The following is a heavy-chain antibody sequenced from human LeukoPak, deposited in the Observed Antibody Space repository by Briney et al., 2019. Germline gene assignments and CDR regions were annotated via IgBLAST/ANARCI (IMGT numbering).Heavy chain of an antibody. Sequence: SGPALVKPTQTLTLTCYFFGFSLSTSGMGVSWIRQPPGKALEWLERIAWDDDKFYSTYLKTRLNISNDTSKNQVVLTMTNMDPVDTATYYCARNFGYYDFWSGYYLGSGYFDYWGQGTLVTVSS. D-gene: IGHD3-3*01. V-gene: IGHV2-70*04. CDR1: GFSLSTSGMG. CDR2: IAWDDDK. CDR3: ARNFGYYDFWSGYYLGSGYFDY. J-gene: IGHJ4*02.